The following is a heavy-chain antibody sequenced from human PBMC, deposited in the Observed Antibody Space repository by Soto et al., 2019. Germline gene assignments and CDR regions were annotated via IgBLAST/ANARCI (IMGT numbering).Heavy chain of an antibody. V-gene: IGHV3-43*01. CDR1: GFTFDDYT. CDR2: ISWDGGST. Sequence: GGSLRLSCAASGFTFDDYTMHWVRQAPGKGLEWVSLISWDGGSTYYADSVKGRFTISRDNSKNSLYLQMNSLRTEDTALYYCAKDSGKMGGWLVDYYNYYGMEVWGQGTTVTVSS. J-gene: IGHJ6*01. CDR3: AKDSGKMGGWLVDYYNYYGMEV. D-gene: IGHD6-19*01.